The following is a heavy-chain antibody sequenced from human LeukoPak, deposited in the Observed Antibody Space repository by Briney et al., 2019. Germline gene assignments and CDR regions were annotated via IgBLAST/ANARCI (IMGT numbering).Heavy chain of an antibody. J-gene: IGHJ4*02. V-gene: IGHV4-59*01. CDR1: GGSINNYY. Sequence: SETLSLTCTVSGGSINNYYWNWIRQPPGKGLECIGYMSYSGNTYYNPSLKSRVTISVNMSKNQFYLQMSSVTAADTAVYYSARDEYGGPFDYWGRGALVTVSS. CDR2: MSYSGNT. CDR3: ARDEYGGPFDY. D-gene: IGHD4/OR15-4a*01.